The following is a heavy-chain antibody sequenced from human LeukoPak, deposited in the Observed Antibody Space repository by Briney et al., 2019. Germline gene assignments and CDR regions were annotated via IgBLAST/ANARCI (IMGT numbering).Heavy chain of an antibody. CDR2: IFYSGIT. CDR3: ARHRRSEEYPRYPDY. V-gene: IGHV4-39*01. CDR1: GGSIISSKYS. J-gene: IGHJ4*02. D-gene: IGHD6-6*01. Sequence: SETLSLTCTVSGGSIISSKYSWGWIRQSPRKGLEWIATIFYSGITYYSPSLKSRVTISVDTSENRFSLKLYSVTAADTAVYYCARHRRSEEYPRYPDYWGQGTLVTVSS.